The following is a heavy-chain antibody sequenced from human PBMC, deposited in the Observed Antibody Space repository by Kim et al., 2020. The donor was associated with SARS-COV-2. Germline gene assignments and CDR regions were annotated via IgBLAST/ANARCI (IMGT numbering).Heavy chain of an antibody. CDR1: GGSISSYY. V-gene: IGHV4-59*08. CDR3: ARVGLGYSSSWSYFDY. CDR2: IYYSGST. Sequence: SETLSLTCTVSGGSISSYYWSWIRQPPGKGLEWIGYIYYSGSTNYNPSLTSRVTISVDTSKNQFSLKLSSVSAADTAVYYCARVGLGYSSSWSYFDYWGQGTLVTVSS. J-gene: IGHJ4*02. D-gene: IGHD6-13*01.